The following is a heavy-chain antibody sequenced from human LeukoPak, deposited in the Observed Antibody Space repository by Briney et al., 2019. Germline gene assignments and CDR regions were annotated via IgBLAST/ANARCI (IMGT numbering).Heavy chain of an antibody. CDR1: GYTFTSYD. V-gene: IGHV1-8*01. CDR2: MNPNSGNT. CDR3: ARSQDYYDSSGYNLGN. Sequence: ASVKVSCRASGYTFTSYDFNWVRQATGQGLEWMGWMNPNSGNTGYAQKFQGRVTMTRSTSISTAYMELSSLRSEDTAVYYCARSQDYYDSSGYNLGNWGQGTLVTVSS. J-gene: IGHJ4*02. D-gene: IGHD3-22*01.